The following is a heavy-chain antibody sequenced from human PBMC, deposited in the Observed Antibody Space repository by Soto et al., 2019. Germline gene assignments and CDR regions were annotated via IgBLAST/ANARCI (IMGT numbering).Heavy chain of an antibody. CDR3: ARAPAARTRTGFDY. V-gene: IGHV1-3*01. D-gene: IGHD6-6*01. CDR1: GYTFTSYA. Sequence: ASVKVSCKASGYTFTSYAMHWVRQAPGQRLEWMGWINAGNGNTKYSQKFQGRVTITRDTSARTAYMELSSLRSEDTAGYYCARAPAARTRTGFDYWGQGTLVTVSS. CDR2: INAGNGNT. J-gene: IGHJ4*02.